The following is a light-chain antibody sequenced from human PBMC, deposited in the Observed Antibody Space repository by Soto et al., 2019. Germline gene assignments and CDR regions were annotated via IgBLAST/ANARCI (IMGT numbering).Light chain of an antibody. J-gene: IGKJ4*01. CDR2: GAS. V-gene: IGKV3-20*01. CDR3: QQYGISPFT. CDR1: RSFASTY. Sequence: EIVLTQSPGTLSLSPGERATLSCRASRSFASTYLAWYQQRPGQAPRLLIYGASSRATGILDRFSGGGSETDFTLTISRLESEDSAVYYCQQYGISPFTFGGGTKVDIK.